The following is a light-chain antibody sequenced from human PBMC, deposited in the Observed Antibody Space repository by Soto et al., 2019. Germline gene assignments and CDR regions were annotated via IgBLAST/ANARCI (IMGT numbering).Light chain of an antibody. CDR3: HQRQRWPRT. J-gene: IGKJ1*01. Sequence: EIVMTQSPATLSVSPGERATLSCRASQSVSTNLAWYQLRPGQAPRLIIYEASNRAAGIPARFSGSGSGTDFTLTITSLEPEDFAFYYCHQRQRWPRTFGQGTKVDI. V-gene: IGKV3-11*01. CDR1: QSVSTN. CDR2: EAS.